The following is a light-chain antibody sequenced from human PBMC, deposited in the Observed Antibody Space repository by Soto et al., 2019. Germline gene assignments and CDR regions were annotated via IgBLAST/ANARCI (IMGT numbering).Light chain of an antibody. CDR3: QQYDNLPSYT. J-gene: IGKJ2*01. V-gene: IGKV1-33*01. CDR2: RAS. CDR1: QDISNN. Sequence: DIQMSHSPPSLSASVGDRVTITCQASQDISNNLNWYQHKPGKAPKLLIFRASNLETGVPSRFSGGGSGTHFTFTISSLQPEDIATYYCQQYDNLPSYTFGPGTKLEIK.